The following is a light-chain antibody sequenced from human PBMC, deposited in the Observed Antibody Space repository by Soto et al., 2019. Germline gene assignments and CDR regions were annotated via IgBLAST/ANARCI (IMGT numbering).Light chain of an antibody. J-gene: IGKJ4*01. V-gene: IGKV3-11*01. CDR3: QQRSNWPPALT. CDR1: QSVSSY. Sequence: EIVLTQSPATLSLSPGERATLSCRASQSVSSYLAWYQQKPGQAPRLLIYDASNRATGSPARFSGSGSGTDFTLAISSLEPEDSAVYYCQQRSNWPPALTVGGGTKVEIK. CDR2: DAS.